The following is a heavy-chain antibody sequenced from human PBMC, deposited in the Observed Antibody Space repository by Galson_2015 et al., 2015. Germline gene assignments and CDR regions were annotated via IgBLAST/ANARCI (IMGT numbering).Heavy chain of an antibody. Sequence: SVKVSCKASGYTFTGYYMHWVRQAPGQGLEWMGWINPNSGGTNYAQKFQGWVTMTRDTSISTAYMELSSVTAADTAVYYCARDPNSWGRDYYYYYGMDVWGQGTTVTVSS. CDR3: ARDPNSWGRDYYYYYGMDV. CDR1: GYTFTGYY. V-gene: IGHV1-2*04. J-gene: IGHJ6*02. D-gene: IGHD3-16*01. CDR2: INPNSGGT.